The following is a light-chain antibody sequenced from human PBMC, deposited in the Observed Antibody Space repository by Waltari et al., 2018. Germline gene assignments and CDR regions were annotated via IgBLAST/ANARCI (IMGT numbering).Light chain of an antibody. CDR2: QDD. CDR3: QAWDSGHVV. CDR1: NLGGRY. V-gene: IGLV3-1*01. J-gene: IGLJ2*01. Sequence: SYELTQPPSVSVSPGQPAIVPCAGDNLGGRYVCWYQQKPGQSPVLVMYQDDKRPSGIPERFSGSNSGNTATLTISGTQAMDEADYYCQAWDSGHVVFGGGTKLTIL.